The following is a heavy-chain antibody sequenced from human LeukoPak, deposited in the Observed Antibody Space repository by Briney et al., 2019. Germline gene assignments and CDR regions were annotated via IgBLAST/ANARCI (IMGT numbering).Heavy chain of an antibody. Sequence: PSETLSLTCAVYGGSFSGYYWSWIRQPRGKGLEWIGEINHSGSTNYNPSLKSRVTISVDTSKNQFSLKLSSVTAADTAVYYCATSRGYFDLWGRGTLVTVSS. V-gene: IGHV4-34*01. CDR1: GGSFSGYY. J-gene: IGHJ2*01. CDR3: ATSRGYFDL. CDR2: INHSGST.